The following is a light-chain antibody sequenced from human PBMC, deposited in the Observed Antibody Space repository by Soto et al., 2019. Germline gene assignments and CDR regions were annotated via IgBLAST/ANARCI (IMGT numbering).Light chain of an antibody. CDR3: QQYHTTPFT. J-gene: IGKJ3*01. Sequence: DIVMTQSPDALGMSLGERATINCKSSQNILYKSKNKNYLAWYQQKPGQPSKLLIYWASTRESGVPDRFSGSGSGTDFTLTINGLQAEDVAVYFCQQYHTTPFTFGPGTKVDV. CDR2: WAS. V-gene: IGKV4-1*01. CDR1: QNILYKSKNKNY.